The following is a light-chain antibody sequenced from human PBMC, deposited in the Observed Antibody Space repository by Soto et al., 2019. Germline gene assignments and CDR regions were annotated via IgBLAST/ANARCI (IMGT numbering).Light chain of an antibody. V-gene: IGLV2-14*01. CDR1: SSDVGDYNY. J-gene: IGLJ1*01. CDR3: SSYTSSSTYV. CDR2: EVS. Sequence: QPVLTQPASVSGSPGQSITISCTGTSSDVGDYNYVSWYQQHPGKVPKLMIYEVSNRPSGVSNRFSGSKSGNTASLTISGLQAEDEADYYCSSYTSSSTYVFGTGTKLTVL.